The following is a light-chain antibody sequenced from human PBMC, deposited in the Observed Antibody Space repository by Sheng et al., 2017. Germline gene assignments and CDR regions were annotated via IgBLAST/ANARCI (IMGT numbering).Light chain of an antibody. CDR1: QSISNW. CDR3: QHYNSDSVT. V-gene: IGKV1-5*03. CDR2: KAS. Sequence: DIQMTQSPSTLSASVGDRVTITCRASQSISNWLAWYQQKPGKGPLTLLIYKASTLQTGVPSRFSGSGSGTEFTLTISSLQPDDFATYYCQHYNSDSVTFGQGTKLEI. J-gene: IGKJ2*01.